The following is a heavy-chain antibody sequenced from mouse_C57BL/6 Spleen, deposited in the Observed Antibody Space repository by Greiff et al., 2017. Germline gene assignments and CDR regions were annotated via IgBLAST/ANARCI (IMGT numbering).Heavy chain of an antibody. CDR3: AKTAQALYVDN. CDR1: GYTFTSYW. D-gene: IGHD3-2*02. Sequence: QVQLQQSGAELAKPGASVKLSCKASGYTFTSYWMHWVKQRPGQGLEWIGYINPSSGYTKYNQKFKDKATLTADKSSSTAYMQLSSLTYEDSAGYYCAKTAQALYVDNWGQGTTLTVST. J-gene: IGHJ2*01. CDR2: INPSSGYT. V-gene: IGHV1-7*01.